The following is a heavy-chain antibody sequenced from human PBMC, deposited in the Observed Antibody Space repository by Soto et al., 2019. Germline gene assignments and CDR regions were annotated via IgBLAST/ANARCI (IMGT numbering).Heavy chain of an antibody. CDR1: GFTFITYA. D-gene: IGHD2-15*01. J-gene: IGHJ1*01. CDR3: AARYCSGGSCLYFQH. Sequence: PGGSLRLSCAASGFTFITYAMHWVRQAPGKGLEYVSAISSTGVSTYYADSVKGRFTISRDNSENTLFLQMGSLRAEDMAVYYCAARYCSGGSCLYFQHWGQGTLVTVSS. CDR2: ISSTGVST. V-gene: IGHV3-64*02.